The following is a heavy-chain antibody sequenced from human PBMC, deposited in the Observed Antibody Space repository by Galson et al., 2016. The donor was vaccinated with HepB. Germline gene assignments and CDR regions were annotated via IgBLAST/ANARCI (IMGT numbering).Heavy chain of an antibody. V-gene: IGHV4-31*03. Sequence: TLSLTCTVSGASVKSGGYYWSWVRQRPGKGLEWLAYIFYVGATYYNSPLKSRLSISMDTSNNQFSLTMTSVTAADTALYYCARFPFGSPSPYHFDSWGPGTLVTVSS. CDR2: IFYVGAT. CDR3: ARFPFGSPSPYHFDS. D-gene: IGHD2-15*01. CDR1: GASVKSGGYY. J-gene: IGHJ4*02.